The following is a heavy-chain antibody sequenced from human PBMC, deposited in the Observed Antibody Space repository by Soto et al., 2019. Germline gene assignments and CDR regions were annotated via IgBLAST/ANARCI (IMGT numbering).Heavy chain of an antibody. Sequence: GGSLRLSCAASGFNFHDYTIHWVRQSPGKGLEWVSFITWDGGSIYYADSVKGRFTISRDNSKNSLTLEMNSLRSEDSGVYYCAKGGFGGYGMDVWGQGNTVTVSS. CDR1: GFNFHDYT. V-gene: IGHV3-43*01. CDR3: AKGGFGGYGMDV. J-gene: IGHJ6*02. CDR2: ITWDGGSI. D-gene: IGHD3-3*01.